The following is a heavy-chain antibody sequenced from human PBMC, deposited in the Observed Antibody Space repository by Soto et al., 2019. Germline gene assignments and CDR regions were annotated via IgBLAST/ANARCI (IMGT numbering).Heavy chain of an antibody. J-gene: IGHJ4*02. CDR1: GFTFGDYA. Sequence: GGSLRPSCTASGFTFGDYAMSWVRQAPGKGLEWVGFIRSKAYGGTTEYAASVKGRFTISRDDSKSIAYLQMNSLKTEDTAVYYCGTIFGVVIPDYWGQGTLVTVSS. D-gene: IGHD3-3*01. CDR3: GTIFGVVIPDY. V-gene: IGHV3-49*04. CDR2: IRSKAYGGTT.